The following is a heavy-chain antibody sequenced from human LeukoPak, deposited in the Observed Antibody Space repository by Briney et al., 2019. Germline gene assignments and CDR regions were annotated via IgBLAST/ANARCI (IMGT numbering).Heavy chain of an antibody. CDR1: GFTFSSFN. J-gene: IGHJ4*02. CDR3: ARVLGVYGSGSYYFDY. V-gene: IGHV3-48*01. D-gene: IGHD3-10*01. Sequence: GGSLRLSCAASGFTFSSFNMNWVRQAPGKGLEWVSYISSSSSSIYYADSARGRFTISRDNAKNSLYLQMNSLRAEDTAVYYCARVLGVYGSGSYYFDYWGQGTLVTVSS. CDR2: ISSSSSSI.